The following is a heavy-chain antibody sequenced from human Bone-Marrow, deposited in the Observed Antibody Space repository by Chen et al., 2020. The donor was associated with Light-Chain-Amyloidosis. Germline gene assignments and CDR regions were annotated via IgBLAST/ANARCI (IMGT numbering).Heavy chain of an antibody. Sequence: EVQLVESGGGLVQPEGSLRLSCAASGFTFSSYWMTWVRQAPGKGLEWVANIKEDGSEKYYVDSVKGRFTISRDNSKNTLYLQMNSLRAEDTAVYYCAKIYYDSSGYYFDYWGQGTLVTVSS. CDR2: IKEDGSEK. CDR1: GFTFSSYW. V-gene: IGHV3-7*01. J-gene: IGHJ4*02. D-gene: IGHD3-22*01. CDR3: AKIYYDSSGYYFDY.